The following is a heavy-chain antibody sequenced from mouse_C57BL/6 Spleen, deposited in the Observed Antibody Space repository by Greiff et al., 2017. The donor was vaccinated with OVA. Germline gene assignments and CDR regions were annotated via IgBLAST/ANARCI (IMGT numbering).Heavy chain of an antibody. J-gene: IGHJ2*01. CDR3: GRRSEGYLYYFDY. CDR1: GYTFTSYW. V-gene: IGHV1-50*01. CDR2: IDPCDSHN. Sequence: QVQLQQSGAELVKPGASVKLSCKASGYTFTSYWMQWVKQRPGQGLEWIGEIDPCDSHNNYNEKFKGKATLTVDTSSSTAYMQRSSLTSEDASDYYCGRRSEGYLYYFDYWGQGTTLTVSS. D-gene: IGHD2-3*01.